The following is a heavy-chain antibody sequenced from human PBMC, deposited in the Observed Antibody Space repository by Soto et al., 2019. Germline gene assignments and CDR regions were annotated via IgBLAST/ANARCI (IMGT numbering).Heavy chain of an antibody. CDR1: GFTFSDYA. Sequence: PGGSLRLSCTASGFTFSDYAMTWVRQAPGKGLDWVSSFSGRGGSTYYAASVKGRFTISRDNSKNTLYLQMNSLTAEDTAVYYCAKGAKWELPLDLWGLATPITVS. J-gene: IGHJ4*02. CDR3: AKGAKWELPLDL. CDR2: FSGRGGST. D-gene: IGHD1-26*01. V-gene: IGHV3-23*01.